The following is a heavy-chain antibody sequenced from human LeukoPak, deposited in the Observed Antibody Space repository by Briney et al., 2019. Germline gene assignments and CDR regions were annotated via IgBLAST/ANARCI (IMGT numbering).Heavy chain of an antibody. CDR3: ARAAGTRGNSAFDI. V-gene: IGHV3-72*01. CDR2: SRNRVNSYTT. CDR1: GLSLSDHY. D-gene: IGHD5-12*01. J-gene: IGHJ3*02. Sequence: GGSLRLSCTASGLSLSDHYIDWVRQAPGKGLEWVGRSRNRVNSYTTEYAASVKGRFTISGDDSKNSVFLQMNSLRTEDTAVYYCARAAGTRGNSAFDIWGQGTMVTVSS.